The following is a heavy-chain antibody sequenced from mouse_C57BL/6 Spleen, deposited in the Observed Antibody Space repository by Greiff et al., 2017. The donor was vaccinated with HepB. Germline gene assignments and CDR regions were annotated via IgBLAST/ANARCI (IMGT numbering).Heavy chain of an antibody. V-gene: IGHV1-81*01. CDR3: ARPTMVTTGRFAY. CDR1: GYTFTSYG. J-gene: IGHJ3*01. D-gene: IGHD2-9*01. Sequence: VQLQQSGAELARPGASVKLSCKASGYTFTSYGISWVKQRTGQGLEWIGEIYPRSGNTYYNEKCKGKATLTADKSSSTAYMELRSLTSEDSAVYFCARPTMVTTGRFAYWGQGTLVTVSA. CDR2: IYPRSGNT.